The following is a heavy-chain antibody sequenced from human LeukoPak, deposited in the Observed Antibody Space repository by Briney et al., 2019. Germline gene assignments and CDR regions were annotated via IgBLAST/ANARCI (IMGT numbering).Heavy chain of an antibody. D-gene: IGHD3-9*01. CDR1: GGSISSAY. V-gene: IGHV4-59*01. J-gene: IGHJ3*02. CDR2: IYYTGSS. Sequence: SETLSLTCTVSGGSISSAYWSWIRQPPGKGLEWIGYIYYTGSSGYNPSLKSRVTISVDTATSQISLKLRSVTAADTAVYYCARDGYYDILTGYYKPFDIWGQGTMVTVSS. CDR3: ARDGYYDILTGYYKPFDI.